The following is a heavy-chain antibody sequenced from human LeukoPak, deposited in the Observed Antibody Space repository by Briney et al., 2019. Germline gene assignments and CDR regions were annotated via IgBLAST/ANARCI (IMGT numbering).Heavy chain of an antibody. J-gene: IGHJ4*02. D-gene: IGHD5-24*01. CDR3: ARGGRDGYNYYFDY. V-gene: IGHV4-59*01. Sequence: SETLSLTCTVSGGSISSYYWSWIRQPPGKGLEWIGYIYYSGSTNYNPSLKSRVTISVDTSKNQFSLKLSSVTAADTAVYYCARGGRDGYNYYFDYWGQGTLVTVFS. CDR1: GGSISSYY. CDR2: IYYSGST.